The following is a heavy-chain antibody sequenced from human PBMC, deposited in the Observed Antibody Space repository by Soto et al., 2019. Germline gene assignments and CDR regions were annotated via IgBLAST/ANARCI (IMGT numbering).Heavy chain of an antibody. CDR3: ARGGGSSSTGDYYYYYMDV. V-gene: IGHV1-8*01. J-gene: IGHJ6*03. D-gene: IGHD6-6*01. Sequence: VASVKVSCKASGYTFTSYDINWVRQATGQGLEWMGWMNPNSGNTGYAQKFQGRVTMTRNTSISTAYMELSSLRSEDTAVYYCARGGGSSSTGDYYYYYMDVWGKGTTVTVSS. CDR2: MNPNSGNT. CDR1: GYTFTSYD.